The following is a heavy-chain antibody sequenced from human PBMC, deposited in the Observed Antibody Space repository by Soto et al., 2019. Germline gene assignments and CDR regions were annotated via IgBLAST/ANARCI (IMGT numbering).Heavy chain of an antibody. D-gene: IGHD6-19*01. V-gene: IGHV4-59*01. CDR2: IYPTGSA. Sequence: SETLSLTXTVSGGSISTYYWSWIRQPPGKGLEWIGYIYPTGSADYRSSLKSRVTISVDTSKNHFSLKLNSVTASDTAVYYCARGRKVEQWVSSGRGGGLDVWGPGTTVTVSS. CDR3: ARGRKVEQWVSSGRGGGLDV. CDR1: GGSISTYY. J-gene: IGHJ6*02.